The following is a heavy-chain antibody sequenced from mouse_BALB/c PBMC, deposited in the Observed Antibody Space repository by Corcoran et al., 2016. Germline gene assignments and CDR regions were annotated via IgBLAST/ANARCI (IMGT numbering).Heavy chain of an antibody. CDR3: ARIDGYSFAY. CDR1: GYSITSGYY. J-gene: IGHJ3*01. D-gene: IGHD2-3*01. V-gene: IGHV3-6*02. CDR2: ISYDGSN. Sequence: DVQLQESGPGLVKPSQSLSLTCSVTGYSITSGYYWNWIRQFPGNKLEWMGYISYDGSNNYNPSLKNRISITRDTSKNQFFLKLNSVTTEDTATYYCARIDGYSFAYWGQGTLVTVSA.